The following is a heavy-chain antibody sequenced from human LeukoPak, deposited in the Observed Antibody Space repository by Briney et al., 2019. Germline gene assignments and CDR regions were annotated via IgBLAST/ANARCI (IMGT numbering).Heavy chain of an antibody. CDR2: IYYSGST. CDR1: GGSISSYY. Sequence: PSATQSPTCTVAGGSISSYYWSWIRQPPGKGLEWIGYIYYSGSTNYSPSLKSRVTISVDTSKNQFSLKLSSVTAADTAVYYCARDLTWGAFDIWGQGTMVTVSS. J-gene: IGHJ3*02. CDR3: ARDLTWGAFDI. V-gene: IGHV4-59*01. D-gene: IGHD7-27*01.